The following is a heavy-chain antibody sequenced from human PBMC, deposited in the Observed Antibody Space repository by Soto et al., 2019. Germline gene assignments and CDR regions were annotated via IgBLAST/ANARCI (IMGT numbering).Heavy chain of an antibody. Sequence: QVQLVESGGGVVQPGRSLRLSCAASGFTFSSYAMHWVRQAPGKGLEWVAVISYDGSNKYYADSVKGRFTISRDNSKNTLYLQMNSLRAEDTAVYYCASLSIAARTDFDYWGQGTLVTVSS. V-gene: IGHV3-30-3*01. CDR3: ASLSIAARTDFDY. D-gene: IGHD6-6*01. CDR2: ISYDGSNK. J-gene: IGHJ4*02. CDR1: GFTFSSYA.